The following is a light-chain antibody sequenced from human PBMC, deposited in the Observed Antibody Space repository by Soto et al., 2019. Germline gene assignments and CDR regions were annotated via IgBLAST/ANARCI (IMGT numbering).Light chain of an antibody. CDR1: QSVLSSSNNKNY. J-gene: IGKJ1*01. V-gene: IGKV4-1*01. CDR2: WAS. Sequence: DIVMTQSPDSLAVSLGERATINCKSSQSVLSSSNNKNYLAWYQQKPGQPPKLLIYWASTRESGVPDRFSGSGSGADLTLTISSLQAEDVAVYYCQQYYRSPPTFGQGTKVDIK. CDR3: QQYYRSPPT.